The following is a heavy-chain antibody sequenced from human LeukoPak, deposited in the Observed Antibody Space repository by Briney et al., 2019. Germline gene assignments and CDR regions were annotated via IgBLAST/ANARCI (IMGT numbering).Heavy chain of an antibody. J-gene: IGHJ5*02. CDR1: GGSISSDY. CDR3: ARGADWFDP. V-gene: IGHV4-59*12. CDR2: IYYSGST. Sequence: SETLSLTCTVSGGSISSDYWSWIRQPPGKGLEWIGYIYYSGSTNYNPSLKSRVTISVDTSKNQFSLKLSSVTAADTAVYYCARGADWFDPWGQGTLVTVSS.